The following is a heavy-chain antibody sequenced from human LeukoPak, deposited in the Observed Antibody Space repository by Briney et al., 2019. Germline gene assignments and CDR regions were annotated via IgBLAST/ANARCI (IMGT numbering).Heavy chain of an antibody. V-gene: IGHV3-21*01. J-gene: IGHJ4*02. CDR1: GFTFSSYS. Sequence: PGGSLRLSCAASGFTFSSYSMNWVRQAPGKGLEWVSSISSSSSYIYYAGSVKGRFTISRDNAKNSLYLQMNSLRAEDTAVYYCAFQGFDYWGQGTLVTVSS. CDR3: AFQGFDY. CDR2: ISSSSSYI.